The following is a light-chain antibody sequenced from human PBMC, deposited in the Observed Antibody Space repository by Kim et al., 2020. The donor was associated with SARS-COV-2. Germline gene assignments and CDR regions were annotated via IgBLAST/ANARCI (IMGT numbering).Light chain of an antibody. CDR1: QRRVSSY. Sequence: SPPHTTPPPCRRTQRRVSSYLAWYQHKPGQAPRLLIYGASSRATGIPARFSGSGSGTDFTLTISRLEPEDFAVYYCQQYGSLPRTVGPGTKVDIK. CDR3: QQYGSLPRT. CDR2: GAS. V-gene: IGKV3-20*01. J-gene: IGKJ3*01.